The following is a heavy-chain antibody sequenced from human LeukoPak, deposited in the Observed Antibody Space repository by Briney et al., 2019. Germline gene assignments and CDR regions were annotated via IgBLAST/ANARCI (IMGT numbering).Heavy chain of an antibody. Sequence: GGSLRLSCAASGFTFSSYAMSWVRQAPGKGLEWVSAISGSGGSTYYADSVKGRFTISRDNSKNKLYLQMNSLRAEDTAVYYCAKDLTADGGPGYYFDYWGQGTLVTVSS. CDR3: AKDLTADGGPGYYFDY. CDR1: GFTFSSYA. V-gene: IGHV3-23*01. J-gene: IGHJ4*02. CDR2: ISGSGGST.